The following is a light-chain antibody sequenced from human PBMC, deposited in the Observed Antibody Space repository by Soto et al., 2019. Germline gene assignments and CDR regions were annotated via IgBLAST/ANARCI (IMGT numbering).Light chain of an antibody. J-gene: IGLJ1*01. Sequence: QSALTQPASVSGSPGQSITISCTGTSSDVGGFNFVSWYQQHPGKAPKGMIYDVSDRPSGVSNRFSGSKSGNTASLTISGLQAEDEADYYCSSYTSSTLGVFGTGTKVTVL. CDR3: SSYTSSTLGV. CDR1: SSDVGGFNF. CDR2: DVS. V-gene: IGLV2-14*03.